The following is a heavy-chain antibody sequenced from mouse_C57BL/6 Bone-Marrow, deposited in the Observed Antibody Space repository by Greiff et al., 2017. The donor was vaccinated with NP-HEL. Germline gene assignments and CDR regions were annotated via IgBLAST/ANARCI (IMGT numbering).Heavy chain of an antibody. V-gene: IGHV5-12*01. D-gene: IGHD4-1*01. CDR3: ATLELGRGWYFDV. Sequence: EVKLVESGGGLVQPGGSLKLSCAASGFTFSDYYMYWVRQTPEKRLEWVAYISNGGGSTYYPDTVKGRFTISRDNAKNTLYLQMSRLKSEDTAMYYFATLELGRGWYFDVWGTGTTVTVSS. CDR1: GFTFSDYY. CDR2: ISNGGGST. J-gene: IGHJ1*03.